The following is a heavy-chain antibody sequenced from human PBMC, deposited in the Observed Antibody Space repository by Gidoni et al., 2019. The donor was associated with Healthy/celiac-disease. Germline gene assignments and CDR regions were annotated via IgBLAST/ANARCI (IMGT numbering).Heavy chain of an antibody. V-gene: IGHV1-69*06. J-gene: IGHJ6*03. D-gene: IGHD6-19*01. CDR2: IIPTFGTA. Sequence: QVQPVQSGAEVKQPGSSLTVSCQASVGTFSSYAISWVRQAPGHWLEWMGGIIPTFGTASYAQKFQGRVTITADKSTSTAYMELSSLRSEDTAVYYCAREGGVAGPRDMDVWGKGTTVTVSS. CDR1: VGTFSSYA. CDR3: AREGGVAGPRDMDV.